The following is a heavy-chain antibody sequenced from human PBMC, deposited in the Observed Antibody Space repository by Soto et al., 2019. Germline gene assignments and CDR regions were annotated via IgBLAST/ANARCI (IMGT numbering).Heavy chain of an antibody. Sequence: EVPLVESGGGLVQPGGSLRLSCEASGLTFSNYWMHWVRQAPGKGLVWVSRIHRDGTSTSYADSVKGRFTISRDNAKNTLYLQMNSLRAEDTAVYYCARDGAYCGGDCYSLWYFDLWGRGTLVTVSS. CDR3: ARDGAYCGGDCYSLWYFDL. V-gene: IGHV3-74*01. CDR1: GLTFSNYW. D-gene: IGHD2-21*02. J-gene: IGHJ2*01. CDR2: IHRDGTST.